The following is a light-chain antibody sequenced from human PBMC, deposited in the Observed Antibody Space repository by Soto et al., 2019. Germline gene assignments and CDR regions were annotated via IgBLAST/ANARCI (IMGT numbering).Light chain of an antibody. CDR2: GAS. V-gene: IGKV3-20*01. J-gene: IGKJ1*01. Sequence: XNVLTXSPGTXSLSXGERATLSCRASQSVSXXFLAWYQQKPGQAPRLLIYGASNRATGIPDRFSGSGSGTDFTLTISRLEPXDFAXXYXXXXDXSPRTFGQGTKVEIK. CDR3: XXXDXSPRT. CDR1: QSVSXXF.